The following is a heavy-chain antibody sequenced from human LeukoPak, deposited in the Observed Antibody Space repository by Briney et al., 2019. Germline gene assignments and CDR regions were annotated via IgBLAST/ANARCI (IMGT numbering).Heavy chain of an antibody. CDR1: GYTFSDFY. CDR3: ATATVTHTRDP. D-gene: IGHD1-1*01. J-gene: IGHJ5*02. Sequence: ASVKVSCQTSGYTFSDFYLNWVRQAPGQGLEWMGWINPYSGALISAQSLQGRLTMTWDTSTGTAYMELTRLTSDDMAVYYCATATVTHTRDPWGQGTLVTVSS. V-gene: IGHV1-2*02. CDR2: INPYSGAL.